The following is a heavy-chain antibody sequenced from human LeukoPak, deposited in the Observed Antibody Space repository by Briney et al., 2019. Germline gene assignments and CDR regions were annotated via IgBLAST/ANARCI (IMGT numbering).Heavy chain of an antibody. CDR1: GGSISSGGYY. D-gene: IGHD4-11*01. J-gene: IGHJ5*02. CDR2: IYYSGST. V-gene: IGHV4-31*03. CDR3: ARYYSNYIGRGWFDP. Sequence: SETLSLTCTVSGGSISSGGYYWSWIRQHPGTGLEWIGYIYYSGSTYHNPSLKSRVTISVDTSKNQFSLKLSSVTAADTAVYYCARYYSNYIGRGWFDPWGQGTLVTVSS.